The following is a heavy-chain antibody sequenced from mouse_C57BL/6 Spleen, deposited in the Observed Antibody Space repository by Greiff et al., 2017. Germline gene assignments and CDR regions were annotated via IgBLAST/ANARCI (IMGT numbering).Heavy chain of an antibody. Sequence: VQLQQPGAELVKPGASVKMSCKASGYTFTSYWITWVKQRPGQGLEWIGDIYPGSGSTNYNEKFKSKATLTVDTSSSTAYMQLSSLTSEDSAVYYCARSDGYTGGYYYAMDYWGQGTSVTVSS. J-gene: IGHJ4*01. CDR2: IYPGSGST. CDR1: GYTFTSYW. V-gene: IGHV1-55*01. CDR3: ARSDGYTGGYYYAMDY. D-gene: IGHD2-3*01.